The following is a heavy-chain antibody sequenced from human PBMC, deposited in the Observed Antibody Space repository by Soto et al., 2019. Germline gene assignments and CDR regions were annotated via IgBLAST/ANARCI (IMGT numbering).Heavy chain of an antibody. J-gene: IGHJ4*02. CDR3: ARDNAPIENYYDSSGYYSFDY. Sequence: SVKVSCKASGVTFSSYAISWVRQSPGQGLEWMGGIIPIFGTANYAQKFQGRVTITADESTSTAYMELSSLRSEDTAVYYCARDNAPIENYYDSSGYYSFDYWGQGTLVTVSS. CDR2: IIPIFGTA. V-gene: IGHV1-69*13. CDR1: GVTFSSYA. D-gene: IGHD3-22*01.